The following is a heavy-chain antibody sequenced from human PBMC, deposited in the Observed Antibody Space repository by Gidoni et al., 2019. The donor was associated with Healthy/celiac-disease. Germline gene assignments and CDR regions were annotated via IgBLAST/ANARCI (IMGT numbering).Heavy chain of an antibody. CDR2: IWYDGSNK. CDR3: ARDFALGAVTVGYFDY. D-gene: IGHD1-26*01. CDR1: GFPFSSYG. J-gene: IGHJ4*02. Sequence: QVPLVESGGGVVQPGRSLRLPCAASGFPFSSYGMQGVRQAPGKGLEWGEVIWYDGSNKYYADSVKGRFTISRDNSKNTLYLQMNSLRAEDTAVYYCARDFALGAVTVGYFDYWGQGTLVTVSS. V-gene: IGHV3-33*01.